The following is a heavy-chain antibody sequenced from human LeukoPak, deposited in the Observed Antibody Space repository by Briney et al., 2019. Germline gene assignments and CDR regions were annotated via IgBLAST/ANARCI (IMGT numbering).Heavy chain of an antibody. CDR3: ARSYSRFFYYYMDV. Sequence: PSETLSLTCTFSGGSITSYYWSWIRQPPGKGLEWIGEISQSGSTNYNPSLKSRVTISVDTSKNQFSLKLSSVTAADTAVYYCARSYSRFFYYYMDVWGKGTTVTISS. CDR1: GGSITSYY. CDR2: ISQSGST. V-gene: IGHV4-34*01. D-gene: IGHD6-13*01. J-gene: IGHJ6*03.